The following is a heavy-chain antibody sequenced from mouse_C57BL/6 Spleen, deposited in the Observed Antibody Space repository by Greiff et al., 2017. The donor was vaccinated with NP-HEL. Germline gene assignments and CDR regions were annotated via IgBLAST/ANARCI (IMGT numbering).Heavy chain of an antibody. CDR1: GYTFTDYY. V-gene: IGHV1-26*01. J-gene: IGHJ3*01. Sequence: EVQLQQSGPELVKPGASVKISCKASGYTFTDYYMNWVKQSHGKSLEWIGDINPNNGGTSYNQKFKGKATLTVDKSSSTAYMELRSLTSEDSAVYYCAMGGVYAYWGQGTLVTVSA. CDR3: AMGGVYAY. CDR2: INPNNGGT.